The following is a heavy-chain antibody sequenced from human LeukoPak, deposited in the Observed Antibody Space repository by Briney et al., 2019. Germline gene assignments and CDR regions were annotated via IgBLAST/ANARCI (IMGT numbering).Heavy chain of an antibody. CDR3: AKCSAMTTEIYYFDY. V-gene: IGHV3-23*01. D-gene: IGHD4-11*01. CDR1: GFTFSSYA. Sequence: PGGSLRLFCAASGFTFSSYAMSWVRQAPGKGLEWVSAISGSGGSTYYADSVKGRFTISRDNSKNTLYLQMNSLRAEDTAVYYCAKCSAMTTEIYYFDYWGQGTLVTVSS. CDR2: ISGSGGST. J-gene: IGHJ4*02.